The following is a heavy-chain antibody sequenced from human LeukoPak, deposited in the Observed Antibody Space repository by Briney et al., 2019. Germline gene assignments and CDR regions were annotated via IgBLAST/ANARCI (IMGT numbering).Heavy chain of an antibody. Sequence: PGGSLRLSCAASGFTFDDYAMHWVRQAPGKGLEWVSLISWDCGSTYYADSVKGRFTISRDNSKNSLYLQMNSLRAEDTALYYCAVGYCSSTSCYDAFDIWGQGTMVTVSS. CDR2: ISWDCGST. J-gene: IGHJ3*02. V-gene: IGHV3-43D*03. CDR3: AVGYCSSTSCYDAFDI. D-gene: IGHD2-2*01. CDR1: GFTFDDYA.